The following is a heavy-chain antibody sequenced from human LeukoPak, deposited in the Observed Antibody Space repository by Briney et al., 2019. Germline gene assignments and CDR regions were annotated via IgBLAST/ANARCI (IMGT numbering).Heavy chain of an antibody. CDR3: ARVVRGVIDYFDY. CDR1: GFTFSSYS. V-gene: IGHV3-21*01. CDR2: ISSSSSYI. J-gene: IGHJ4*02. Sequence: GGSLRLSCAASGFTFSSYSMNWVRQAPGKGLEWVSSISSSSSYIYYADSVKGRFTISRDNAKNSLYLQMNSLRAEDTAVYYCARVVRGVIDYFDYWGQGTLVTVSS. D-gene: IGHD3-10*01.